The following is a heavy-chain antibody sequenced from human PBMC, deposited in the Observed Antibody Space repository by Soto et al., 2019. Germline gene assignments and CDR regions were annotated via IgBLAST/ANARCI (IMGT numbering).Heavy chain of an antibody. CDR3: ARADCTNGVCYRIDY. CDR1: GGSFSGYY. J-gene: IGHJ4*02. CDR2: IYYSGST. Sequence: SETLSLTCAVYGGSFSGYYWSWIRQPPGKGLEWIGYIYYSGSTNYNPSLKSRVTISVDTSKNQFSLKLSSVTAADTAVYYCARADCTNGVCYRIDYWGQGTLVTVSS. V-gene: IGHV4-59*01. D-gene: IGHD2-8*01.